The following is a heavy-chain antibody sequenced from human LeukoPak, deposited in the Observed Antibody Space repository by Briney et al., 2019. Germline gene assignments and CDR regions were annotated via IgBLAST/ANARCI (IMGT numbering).Heavy chain of an antibody. Sequence: ASVKVSCKASGYTFTGYYMHWVRQAPGQGLEWMGWISAYNGNTNYAQKLQGRVTMTTDTSTSTAYMELRSLRSDDTAVYYCARDDYGGNPPFDYWGQGTLVTVSS. J-gene: IGHJ4*02. CDR3: ARDDYGGNPPFDY. D-gene: IGHD4-23*01. CDR1: GYTFTGYY. CDR2: ISAYNGNT. V-gene: IGHV1-18*04.